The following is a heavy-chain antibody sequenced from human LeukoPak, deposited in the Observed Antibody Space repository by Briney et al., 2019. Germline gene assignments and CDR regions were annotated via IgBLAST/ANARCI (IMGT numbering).Heavy chain of an antibody. V-gene: IGHV3-21*01. CDR2: ISSSSSYI. CDR1: GFTFGSYS. J-gene: IGHJ6*02. CDR3: AREAPMNYGMDV. Sequence: GGSLRLSCAASGFTFGSYSMTWVRQAPGKGLEWVSSISSSSSYIYYADSVKGRFTISRDNAKNSLYLQMNSLRAEDTAVYYCAREAPMNYGMDVWGQGTTVTVSS.